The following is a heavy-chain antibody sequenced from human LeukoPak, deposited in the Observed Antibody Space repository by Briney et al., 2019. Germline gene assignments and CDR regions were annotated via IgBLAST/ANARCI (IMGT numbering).Heavy chain of an antibody. J-gene: IGHJ6*04. CDR1: GYTFTTYW. CDR2: IYPGDSET. D-gene: IGHD3-10*01. CDR3: ARLRNLLLSAQSMDV. V-gene: IGHV5-51*01. Sequence: GESLKISCKTSGYTFTTYWIGWVRQMPGKGLEWMGIIYPGDSETRYSPSFQGQVTVSADRSISTAYLQWSSLKASDTAMYYCARLRNLLLSAQSMDVWGKGTTVTVSS.